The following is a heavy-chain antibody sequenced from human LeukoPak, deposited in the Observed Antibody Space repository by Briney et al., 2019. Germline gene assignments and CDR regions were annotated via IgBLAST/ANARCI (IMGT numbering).Heavy chain of an antibody. D-gene: IGHD3-22*01. CDR2: IDWDDDK. J-gene: IGHJ4*02. Sequence: ESGPTLVHPTQTLTLTRSFSGFSPSTSGMCVSWIRHPPWQGLEWLARIDWDDDKYYSTSLQPRVSISKDTSKSQVVITMTNMEPVDTATFYCVRTRRSGSYYFVGYWGPGAL. CDR3: VRTRRSGSYYFVGY. CDR1: GFSPSTSGMC. V-gene: IGHV2-70*11.